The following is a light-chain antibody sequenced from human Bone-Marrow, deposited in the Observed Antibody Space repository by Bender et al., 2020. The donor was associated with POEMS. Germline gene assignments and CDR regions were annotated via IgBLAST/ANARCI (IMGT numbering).Light chain of an antibody. CDR2: DVN. CDR3: SSYAGSKSVI. V-gene: IGLV2-8*01. J-gene: IGLJ2*01. CDR1: SNS. Sequence: QSALTQPPSASGSPGHSVTISCTGTSNSVSWYQHHPGKPPKLKIYDVNKRPSGVPDRFSGSKSGNTAYLTVSGLQAEDEADYYCSSYAGSKSVIFGGGTKVTVL.